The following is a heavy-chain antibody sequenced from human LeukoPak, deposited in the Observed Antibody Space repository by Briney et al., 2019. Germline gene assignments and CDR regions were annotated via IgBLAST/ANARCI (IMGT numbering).Heavy chain of an antibody. V-gene: IGHV4-34*01. CDR2: INHSGST. CDR3: ARGSSGYRNPGY. Sequence: SSETLSLTCAVYGGSFSGYYWSWIRQPPGKGLEWIGEINHSGSTNYNPSLKSRVTISVDTSKNQFSLKLSSVTAADTAVYYCARGSSGYRNPGYWGQGTLVTVSS. CDR1: GGSFSGYY. D-gene: IGHD3-22*01. J-gene: IGHJ4*02.